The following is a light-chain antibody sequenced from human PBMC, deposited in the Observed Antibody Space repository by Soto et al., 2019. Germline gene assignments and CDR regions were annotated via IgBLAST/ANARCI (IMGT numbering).Light chain of an antibody. CDR2: AAS. V-gene: IGKV1-39*01. CDR3: QQSYSTPFT. CDR1: QSISSY. Sequence: DIQMTQSPSSLSASVGDRVTITCRASQSISSYLNWYQQKPGKAPKLLIYAASSLQSGVPSRFSGSGSGTDFTLTISSLQPEDFATYYCQQSYSTPFTFGTGNKVDIK. J-gene: IGKJ3*01.